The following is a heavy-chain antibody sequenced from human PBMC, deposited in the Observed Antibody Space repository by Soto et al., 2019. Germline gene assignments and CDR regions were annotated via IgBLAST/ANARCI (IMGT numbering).Heavy chain of an antibody. Sequence: PGGPLRLSCEASGFTFSSYGMNWVRQAPSKRLEKVTVISYDGSNKYYADTVKGRFTISRDNPKNTLYLQMNSLRAEDTAVYFCARIPTYYDILTGYEIDYWGQGTLVTVSS. CDR1: GFTFSSYG. V-gene: IGHV3-30*03. J-gene: IGHJ4*02. CDR3: ARIPTYYDILTGYEIDY. CDR2: ISYDGSNK. D-gene: IGHD3-9*01.